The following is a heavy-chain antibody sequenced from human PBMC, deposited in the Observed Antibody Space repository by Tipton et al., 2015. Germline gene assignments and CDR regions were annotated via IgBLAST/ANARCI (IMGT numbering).Heavy chain of an antibody. CDR3: AKVYRSHSSSLDY. D-gene: IGHD6-6*01. J-gene: IGHJ4*02. CDR2: INPDGTST. CDR1: GFTFNTHW. Sequence: GSLRLSCAASGFTFNTHWMNWVRQAPGKALEWISRINPDGTSTAYADSVRGRFTISRDNSKNMVYLQMNSPRGEDTAVYCCAKVYRSHSSSLDYWGQGILVAVSS. V-gene: IGHV3-74*03.